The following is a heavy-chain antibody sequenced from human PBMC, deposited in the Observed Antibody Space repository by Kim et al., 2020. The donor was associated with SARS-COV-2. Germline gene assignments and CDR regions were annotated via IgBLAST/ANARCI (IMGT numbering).Heavy chain of an antibody. D-gene: IGHD6-6*01. CDR3: VRHGIADRLKGYNGVDV. CDR2: IYPGDSDT. J-gene: IGHJ6*02. CDR1: GYSFTGYW. V-gene: IGHV5-51*01. Sequence: GESLKISCQASGYSFTGYWIGWVRQRPGKGLEWMGIIYPGDSDTRYSPSFEGQVTISADKSITTVYLQWDSLRASDRATYYCVRHGIADRLKGYNGVDVWGQGTTVNVSS.